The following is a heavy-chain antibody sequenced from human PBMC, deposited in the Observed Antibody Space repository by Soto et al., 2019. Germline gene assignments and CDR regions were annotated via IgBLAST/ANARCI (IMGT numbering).Heavy chain of an antibody. J-gene: IGHJ4*02. D-gene: IGHD1-26*01. V-gene: IGHV3-30*03. CDR2: ISYDGSNK. CDR1: GFTFSSYG. CDR3: AVRGNYYN. Sequence: ESGGGVVQPGRSLRLSCAASGFTFSSYGMHWVRQAPGKGLEWVALISYDGSNKYYADSVKGRFTISRDNSKNTLYLQMNSLRAEDTAVYYCAVRGNYYNWGQGTLVTVSS.